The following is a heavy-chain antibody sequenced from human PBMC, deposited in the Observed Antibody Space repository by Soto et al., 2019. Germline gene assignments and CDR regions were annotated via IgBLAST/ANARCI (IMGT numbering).Heavy chain of an antibody. D-gene: IGHD5-12*01. CDR3: ARDSGDGYLDGWFDP. CDR1: GGSISSGDYY. J-gene: IGHJ5*02. V-gene: IGHV4-30-4*01. CDR2: IYYSGST. Sequence: PSETLSLTCTVSGGSISSGDYYWSWIRQPPGKGLEWIGYIYYSGSTYYNPSLKSRVTISVDTSKNQFSLKLSFVTAADTAVYYCARDSGDGYLDGWFDPWGQGTLVTVSS.